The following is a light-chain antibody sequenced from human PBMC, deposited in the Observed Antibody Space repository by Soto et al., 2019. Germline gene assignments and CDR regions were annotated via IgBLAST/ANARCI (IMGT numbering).Light chain of an antibody. Sequence: EIVLTQSPVTLSLSPGERATLSCRASQSVSSNYLAWYQQKPGQAPRLLIYGASRRATGIPDRFSGSGSGTDFTLTISRLETDDSAVYYCQQYGGSPFTFGPGTKVDIK. CDR2: GAS. J-gene: IGKJ3*01. V-gene: IGKV3-20*01. CDR1: QSVSSNY. CDR3: QQYGGSPFT.